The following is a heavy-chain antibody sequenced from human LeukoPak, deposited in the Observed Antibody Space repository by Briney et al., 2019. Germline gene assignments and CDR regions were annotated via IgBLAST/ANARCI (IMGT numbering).Heavy chain of an antibody. CDR2: ISSRSNYI. V-gene: IGHV3-21*01. CDR3: ARDYLGFGESGFDY. J-gene: IGHJ4*02. D-gene: IGHD3-10*01. Sequence: GGSLRLSCAVSGFSFSDHNMNWVRQAPGQGLEWVASISSRSNYIYYADSLKGRVTVSRDNARNSLFLQMTSLRAEDTAVYYCARDYLGFGESGFDYWGQGTQVIVSS. CDR1: GFSFSDHN.